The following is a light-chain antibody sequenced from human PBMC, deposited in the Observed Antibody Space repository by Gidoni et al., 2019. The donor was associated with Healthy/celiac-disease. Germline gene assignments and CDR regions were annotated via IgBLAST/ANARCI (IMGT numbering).Light chain of an antibody. CDR3: QAWDSSTGV. V-gene: IGLV3-1*01. CDR2: QDS. CDR1: KLGDKY. Sequence: SYELTQPPSVSVAQGKTASITCSGDKLGDKYACWYQQKPGQSPVLVIYQDSKRPSGIPERFSGSNSGNTATLTISGTQAMDEADYYCQAWDSSTGVFGTGTKVTVL. J-gene: IGLJ1*01.